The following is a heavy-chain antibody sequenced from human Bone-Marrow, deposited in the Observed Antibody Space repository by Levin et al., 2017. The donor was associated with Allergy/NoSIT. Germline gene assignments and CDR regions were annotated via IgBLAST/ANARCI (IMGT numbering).Heavy chain of an antibody. D-gene: IGHD6-13*01. CDR2: ISGNGGST. CDR3: VKGGSKWDRVFDS. CDR1: GFTFSSYA. Sequence: PGGSLRLSCAASGFTFSSYAMNWVRQAPGKGPEWVSGISGNGGSTYYADSVKGRFAISRDNSKNTLYLQMNSLRAEDTAVYYCVKGGSKWDRVFDSWGQGTLVTVSS. J-gene: IGHJ4*02. V-gene: IGHV3-23*01.